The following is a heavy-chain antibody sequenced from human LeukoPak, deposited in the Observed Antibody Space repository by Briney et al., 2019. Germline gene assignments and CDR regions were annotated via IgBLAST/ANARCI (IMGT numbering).Heavy chain of an antibody. CDR2: IYYSGST. Sequence: SETLSLTCTVSGGSISSYYWSWIRQPPGKGLEWIGFIYYSGSTNYNPSLKSRVTISVDTSKNQFSLKLSSVTAADTAVYYCARDFYDSSGYYYYGMDVWGQGTTVTVSS. D-gene: IGHD3-22*01. CDR1: GGSISSYY. V-gene: IGHV4-59*01. CDR3: ARDFYDSSGYYYYGMDV. J-gene: IGHJ6*02.